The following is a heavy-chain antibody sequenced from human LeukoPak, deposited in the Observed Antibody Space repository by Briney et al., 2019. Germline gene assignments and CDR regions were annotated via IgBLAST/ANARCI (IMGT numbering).Heavy chain of an antibody. V-gene: IGHV4-61*02. CDR1: GGSISSGSYY. CDR2: IYTSGST. D-gene: IGHD3-22*01. J-gene: IGHJ4*02. CDR3: AREDYYDSSGYYTAFGY. Sequence: SETLSLTCTVSGGSISSGSYYWSWIRQPAGKGLEWIGRIYTSGSTNYNPSLKSRVTISVDTSKNQFSLKLSSVTAADTAVYYCAREDYYDSSGYYTAFGYWGQGTLVTVSS.